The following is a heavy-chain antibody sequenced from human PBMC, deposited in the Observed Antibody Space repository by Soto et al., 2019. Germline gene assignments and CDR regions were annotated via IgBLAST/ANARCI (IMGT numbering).Heavy chain of an antibody. J-gene: IGHJ4*02. CDR1: GYTFTGYY. CDR2: INPNSGGT. D-gene: IGHD5-12*01. V-gene: IGHV1-2*02. Sequence: ASVKVSCKASGYTFTGYYMHWVRQAPGQGLEWMGWINPNSGGTNYAHNFQGRVTMTSDTSISTAYMELSSLRSDDTAVYYCARAPGYSGYDSLRFFDYWGQGTLVTVS. CDR3: ARAPGYSGYDSLRFFDY.